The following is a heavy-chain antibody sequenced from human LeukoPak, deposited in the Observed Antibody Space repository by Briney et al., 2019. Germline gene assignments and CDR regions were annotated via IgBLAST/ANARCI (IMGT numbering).Heavy chain of an antibody. D-gene: IGHD1-26*01. V-gene: IGHV3-7*01. CDR2: IKQDGSEK. CDR3: ARDKIVGATHLDY. CDR1: GFTFSNYG. Sequence: GGSLRLSCAASGFTFSNYGMNWVRQAPGKGLEWVANIKQDGSEKYYVDSVKGRFTISRDNAKNSLYLQMNSLRAEDTAVYYCARDKIVGATHLDYWGQGTLSPSPQ. J-gene: IGHJ4*02.